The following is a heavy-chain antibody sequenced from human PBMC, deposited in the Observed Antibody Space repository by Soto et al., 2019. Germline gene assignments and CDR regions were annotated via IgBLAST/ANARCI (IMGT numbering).Heavy chain of an antibody. J-gene: IGHJ6*02. CDR2: IWYDGSNK. CDR3: ARGRGYSYGGGYYYYYYGMDV. CDR1: GFTFSSYG. V-gene: IGHV3-33*01. D-gene: IGHD5-18*01. Sequence: QVQLVESGGGVVQPGRSLRLSCAASGFTFSSYGMHWVRQAPGKGLEWVAVIWYDGSNKYYADSVKGRFTISRDNYKNTLYLQMNSLRAEDTAVYYCARGRGYSYGGGYYYYYYGMDVWGQGTTVTVSS.